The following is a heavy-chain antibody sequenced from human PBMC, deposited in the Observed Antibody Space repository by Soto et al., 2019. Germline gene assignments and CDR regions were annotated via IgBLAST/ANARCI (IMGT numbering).Heavy chain of an antibody. J-gene: IGHJ3*01. CDR3: ARGDRGAFDL. CDR2: IPSDGSST. D-gene: IGHD1-26*01. V-gene: IGHV3-74*01. Sequence: EVQLVESGGGLVRPGGSLRLSCAASGFTFSYYWMHWVRQAPGKGLVWVSRIPSDGSSTTYADFVKGRFIISRDNARNTVDVQMNSVRVEDTAVYYCARGDRGAFDLWGQGTVVTVSS. CDR1: GFTFSYYW.